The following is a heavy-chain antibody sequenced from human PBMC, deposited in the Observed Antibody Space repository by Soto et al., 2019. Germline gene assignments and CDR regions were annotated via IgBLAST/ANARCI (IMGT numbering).Heavy chain of an antibody. D-gene: IGHD5-12*01. CDR2: IHYSGTT. CDR3: ARRDIVATSGAFDI. CDR1: GGSISSGNYY. V-gene: IGHV4-31*03. J-gene: IGHJ3*02. Sequence: SETLSLTCTVSGGSISSGNYYWSWIRQHPGKGLEWIGYIHYSGTTYYNPSLKSRITISVHTSKNQFSLMLSSVTAADTAVYYCARRDIVATSGAFDIWGQGTMVTVSS.